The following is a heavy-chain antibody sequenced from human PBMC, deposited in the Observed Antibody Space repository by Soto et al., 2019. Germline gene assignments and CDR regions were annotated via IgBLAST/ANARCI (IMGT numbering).Heavy chain of an antibody. CDR3: SSDVITFGEKAFDI. CDR1: GYTLTELS. Sequence: ASVKVSCKVSGYTLTELSMHWVRQAPGKGLEWMGGFDPEDGETIYAQKFQGRVTMTEDTSTDTAYMELSSLRSEDTAVYYCSSDVITFGEKAFDIWGQGTMVTVSS. V-gene: IGHV1-24*01. D-gene: IGHD3-16*01. J-gene: IGHJ3*02. CDR2: FDPEDGET.